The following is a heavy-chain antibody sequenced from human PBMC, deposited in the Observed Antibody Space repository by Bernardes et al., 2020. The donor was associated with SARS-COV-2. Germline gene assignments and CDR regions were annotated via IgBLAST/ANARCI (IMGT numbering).Heavy chain of an antibody. CDR3: ARGGILQRGGDFDY. CDR1: GFTFSSYW. CDR2: IKQDGSEK. D-gene: IGHD3-10*01. J-gene: IGHJ4*02. Sequence: GGSLRLSCAASGFTFSSYWMSWVRQAPGKGLEWVANIKQDGSEKYYVDSVKGRFTISRDNAKNSLYLQMNSLRAEDTAVYYCARGGILQRGGDFDYWGQGTLVTVSS. V-gene: IGHV3-7*01.